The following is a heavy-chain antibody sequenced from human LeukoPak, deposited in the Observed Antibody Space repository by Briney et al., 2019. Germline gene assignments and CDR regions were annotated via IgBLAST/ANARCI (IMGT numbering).Heavy chain of an antibody. D-gene: IGHD2-8*01. V-gene: IGHV1-46*01. Sequence: ASVKVSCKASGYNFISYYMHWVRQAPGQGLEWMGIINPSGGSTSYAQKFQDRVTMTRDTSASTVYMELSSLKSEDTAVYYCAREDVVLVDAVRYYYYGMDVWGQGTTVTVSS. CDR3: AREDVVLVDAVRYYYYGMDV. J-gene: IGHJ6*02. CDR1: GYNFISYY. CDR2: INPSGGST.